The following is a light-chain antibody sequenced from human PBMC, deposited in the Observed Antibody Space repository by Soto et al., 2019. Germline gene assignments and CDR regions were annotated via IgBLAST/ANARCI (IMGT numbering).Light chain of an antibody. CDR2: LND. Sequence: QSVLTQPPSASATPGQRVTISCSGSGSNIGSNAVHWYQQLPGTAPKLLIYLNDQRPSGVPDRFSGSKSGTSASLAISGLQSEDEGDYYCAAWDDSLLAVFGTGIKVTVL. CDR3: AAWDDSLLAV. J-gene: IGLJ1*01. CDR1: GSNIGSNA. V-gene: IGLV1-44*01.